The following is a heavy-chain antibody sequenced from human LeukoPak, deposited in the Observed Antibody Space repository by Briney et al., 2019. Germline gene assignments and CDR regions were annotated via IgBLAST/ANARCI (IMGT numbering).Heavy chain of an antibody. J-gene: IGHJ5*02. CDR2: ISYDGSNK. CDR1: GFTFSSYA. V-gene: IGHV3-30-3*01. CDR3: AMISYSLRYNENWFDP. Sequence: GGSLRLSCAASGFTFSSYAMHWVRQAPGKGLEWVAVISYDGSNKYYADSVKGRFTISRDNSKNTLYLQMNSLRAEDTAVCYCAMISYSLRYNENWFDPWGQGTLVTVSS. D-gene: IGHD1-1*01.